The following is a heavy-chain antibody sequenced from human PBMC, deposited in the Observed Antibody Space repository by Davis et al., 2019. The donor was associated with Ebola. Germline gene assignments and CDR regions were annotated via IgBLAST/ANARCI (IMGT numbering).Heavy chain of an antibody. Sequence: SETLSLTCTVSGGSISSYYWSWIRQPPGKGLEWIGYIYYSGSTNYNPSLKSRVTISVDTSKNQFSLKLSSVTTADTAVYYCARVWNDYGSGSYYDYWGQGTLVTVSS. CDR2: IYYSGST. J-gene: IGHJ4*02. CDR3: ARVWNDYGSGSYYDY. D-gene: IGHD3-10*01. V-gene: IGHV4-59*01. CDR1: GGSISSYY.